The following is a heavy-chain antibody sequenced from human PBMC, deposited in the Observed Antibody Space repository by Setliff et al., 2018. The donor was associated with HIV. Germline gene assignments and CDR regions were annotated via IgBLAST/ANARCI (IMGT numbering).Heavy chain of an antibody. D-gene: IGHD3-10*01. CDR1: GGSFSGYF. CDR3: ARGSVFWDRGNHYQYMDV. CDR2: INHRGSI. J-gene: IGHJ6*03. V-gene: IGHV4-34*01. Sequence: SETLSLTCAIYGGSFSGYFWFWIRQPPGKGLEWIGEINHRGSIYYNSSLKSRVTIAVDTSKNQFSLNLSAVTAADTAVYYCARGSVFWDRGNHYQYMDVWAKGTTVTVSS.